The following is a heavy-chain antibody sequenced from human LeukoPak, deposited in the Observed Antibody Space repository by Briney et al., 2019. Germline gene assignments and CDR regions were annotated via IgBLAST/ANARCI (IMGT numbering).Heavy chain of an antibody. CDR1: GGSISSGDYY. CDR2: IYYSGST. D-gene: IGHD3-10*01. V-gene: IGHV4-30-4*01. J-gene: IGHJ4*02. Sequence: PSQTLSLTCTVSGGSISSGDYYWSWIRQPPGKGLEWIGYIYYSGSTYYNPSLKSRVTISVDTSKNQFSLRLSSVTAADTAVYYCASALPLDYCGSGSPTFDYWGQGTLVTVSS. CDR3: ASALPLDYCGSGSPTFDY.